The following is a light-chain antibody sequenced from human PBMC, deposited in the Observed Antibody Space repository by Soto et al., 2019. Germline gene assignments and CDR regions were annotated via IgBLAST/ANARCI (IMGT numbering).Light chain of an antibody. Sequence: ETVLTQSPATLSLSPGESGTLSCRASESVRNYLVWYQQKPGQAPRLLIYDASNRTTGIPARFSGSGSGTDFTLTITNLEPEDCAVYYCHQHNSWPRTFGQGTKGEIK. V-gene: IGKV3-11*01. J-gene: IGKJ1*01. CDR1: ESVRNY. CDR2: DAS. CDR3: HQHNSWPRT.